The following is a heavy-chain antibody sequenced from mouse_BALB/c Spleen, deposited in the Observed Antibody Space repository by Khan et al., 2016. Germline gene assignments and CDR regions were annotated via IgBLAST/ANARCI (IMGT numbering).Heavy chain of an antibody. V-gene: IGHV1S135*01. CDR3: ARANWDFDY. D-gene: IGHD4-1*01. CDR2: IDPFNGGT. CDR1: GYSFTSYY. J-gene: IGHJ2*01. Sequence: IQLVQSGPELMKPGASVKISCKASGYSFTSYYMHWVKQSHGKSLEWIGYIDPFNGGTSYNQKFKGKATLTVDKSSSTAYMHLSSLTSEDSAVYYCARANWDFDYWGQGTTLTVSS.